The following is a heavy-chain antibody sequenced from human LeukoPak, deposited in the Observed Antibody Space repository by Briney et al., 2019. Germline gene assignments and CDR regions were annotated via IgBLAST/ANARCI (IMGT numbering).Heavy chain of an antibody. CDR2: ISGTAGSA. CDR3: AKNYGSGGRWFDP. CDR1: GFTFSSYA. V-gene: IGHV3-23*01. Sequence: GGSLRLSCAASGFTFSSYAMSWVRQAPGKGLEWVPGISGTAGSAYYADSVKGRFTISRDSSKNTLYLQMNSLRAEDTAVYYCAKNYGSGGRWFDPWGLGTLVTVSS. J-gene: IGHJ5*02. D-gene: IGHD3-10*01.